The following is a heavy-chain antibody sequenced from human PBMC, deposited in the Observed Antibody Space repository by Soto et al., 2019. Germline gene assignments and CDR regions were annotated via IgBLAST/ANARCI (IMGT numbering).Heavy chain of an antibody. D-gene: IGHD6-6*01. CDR2: INHSGST. CDR1: GGSFSGYY. Sequence: PSETLCLTCAVYGGSFSGYYWSWIRQPPGKGLEWIGEINHSGSTNYNPSLKSRVTISVDTSKNQFSLKLSSVTAADTAVYYCARGRVAARPINYYYYGMDVWGQGTTVTVSS. V-gene: IGHV4-34*01. J-gene: IGHJ6*02. CDR3: ARGRVAARPINYYYYGMDV.